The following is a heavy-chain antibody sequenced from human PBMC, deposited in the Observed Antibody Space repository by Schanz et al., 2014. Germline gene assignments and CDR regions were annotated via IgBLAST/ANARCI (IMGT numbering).Heavy chain of an antibody. Sequence: EVQLLESGGGLVRPGGSLRLSCTTSGLIFSTYTLNWVRQAPGKGLEWISYISFSGNTIYYADSVKGRFTISRDNAKNSVLLQMNRLRAEDTAVYYCATEGPRGTRHPINYYYAMDNWGRGTKVTV. CDR3: ATEGPRGTRHPINYYYAMDN. V-gene: IGHV3-48*01. D-gene: IGHD6-6*01. CDR1: GLIFSTYT. J-gene: IGHJ6*02. CDR2: ISFSGNTI.